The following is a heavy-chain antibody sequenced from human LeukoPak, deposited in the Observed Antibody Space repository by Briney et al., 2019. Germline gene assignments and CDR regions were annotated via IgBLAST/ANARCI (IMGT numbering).Heavy chain of an antibody. Sequence: GGSLRLSCAASGFTFSSYAMSWVRQAPGKGLEWVSGITENGDNTYCADSVKGRFTISRDNSKNTLFLQMNSLRAEDTAVYYCAKRDSSGSYEGDYWGQGTLVTVSS. D-gene: IGHD1-26*01. J-gene: IGHJ4*02. V-gene: IGHV3-23*01. CDR2: ITENGDNT. CDR1: GFTFSSYA. CDR3: AKRDSSGSYEGDY.